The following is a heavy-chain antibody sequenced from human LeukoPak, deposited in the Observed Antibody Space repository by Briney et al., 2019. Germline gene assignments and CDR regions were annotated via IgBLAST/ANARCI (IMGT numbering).Heavy chain of an antibody. D-gene: IGHD6-13*01. CDR3: ARDLGHRIAAAGPNLDY. CDR1: GYTXTNYG. V-gene: IGHV1-18*01. CDR2: ISAYNGNT. Sequence: GASVKVSCKASGYTXTNYGISWVRQAPGQGLEWMGWISAYNGNTNYEQKFQGRVTMTTDTSTSTAYMELRSLRSDDTAVYYCARDLGHRIAAAGPNLDYWGQGTLVTVSS. J-gene: IGHJ4*02.